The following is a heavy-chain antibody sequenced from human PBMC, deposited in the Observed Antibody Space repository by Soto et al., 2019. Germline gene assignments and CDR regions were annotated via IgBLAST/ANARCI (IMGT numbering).Heavy chain of an antibody. CDR3: ARQGKVVPHAIDKNGMDV. J-gene: IGHJ6*02. CDR1: GYSFTSYW. D-gene: IGHD2-2*01. Sequence: PGESLKISCKGSGYSFTSYWLTWVRQTPGKGLEWMGTTDPGDSNTYYNPSVQGHVSISTDRSFSTAYLQWSSLKASDTAIYFCARQGKVVPHAIDKNGMDVWGQGTTVTVSS. CDR2: TDPGDSNT. V-gene: IGHV5-10-1*01.